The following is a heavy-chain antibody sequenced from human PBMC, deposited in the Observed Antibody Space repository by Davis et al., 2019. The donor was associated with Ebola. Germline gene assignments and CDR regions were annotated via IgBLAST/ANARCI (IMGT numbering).Heavy chain of an antibody. CDR2: ISGSGGST. V-gene: IGHV3-23*01. D-gene: IGHD3-22*01. CDR1: GFTFSSYA. Sequence: GESLKISCVASGFTFSSYAMNWVRQAPGKGLEWVSAISGSGGSTYYADSVKGRFTISRDNAKNSLYLQMNSLRAEDTAVYYCASESSSGYLDYWGQGTLVTVSS. CDR3: ASESSSGYLDY. J-gene: IGHJ4*02.